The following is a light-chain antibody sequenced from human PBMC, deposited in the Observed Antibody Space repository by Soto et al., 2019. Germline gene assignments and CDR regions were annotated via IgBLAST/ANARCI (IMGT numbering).Light chain of an antibody. Sequence: QSVLTQPPSASGTPGQRITISCSGSSSNIGSHTVNWHQQVPGTAPKLLIYRNNERPSGVPDRFSVSKSGTSASLAISGLQSGDEADYYCAAWDDSLNGVIFGVGTKLTVL. V-gene: IGLV1-44*01. J-gene: IGLJ2*01. CDR2: RNN. CDR3: AAWDDSLNGVI. CDR1: SSNIGSHT.